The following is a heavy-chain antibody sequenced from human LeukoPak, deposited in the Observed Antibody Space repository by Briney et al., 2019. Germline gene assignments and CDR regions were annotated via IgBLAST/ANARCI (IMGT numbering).Heavy chain of an antibody. V-gene: IGHV1-69*05. CDR1: GGTFSSYA. D-gene: IGHD2-15*01. Sequence: SVKVSCKASGGTFSSYAISWVRQAPGQGLEWMGRIIPVFGTANYAQKFQGRVTITTDESTSTAYMELSSLRSEDTAVYYCARERGDDIVVVVAATTWFDPWGQGTLVTVSS. CDR3: ARERGDDIVVVVAATTWFDP. CDR2: IIPVFGTA. J-gene: IGHJ5*02.